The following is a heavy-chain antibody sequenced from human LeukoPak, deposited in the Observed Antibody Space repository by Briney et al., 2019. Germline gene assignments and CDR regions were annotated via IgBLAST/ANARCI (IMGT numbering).Heavy chain of an antibody. V-gene: IGHV4-59*12. CDR3: ARRLLSRPETSFDI. J-gene: IGHJ3*02. D-gene: IGHD3-10*01. CDR2: IYYSGST. CDR1: GGSISSYY. Sequence: PSETLSLTCTVSGGSISSYYWSWIRQPPGKGLEWIGYIYYSGSTNYNPSLKSRVTISVDTSKNQFSLKLSSVTAADTAVYYCARRLLSRPETSFDIWGQGTMVTVSS.